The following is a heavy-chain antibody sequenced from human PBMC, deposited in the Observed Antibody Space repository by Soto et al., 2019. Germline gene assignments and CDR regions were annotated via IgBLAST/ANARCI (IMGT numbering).Heavy chain of an antibody. CDR2: ISGSGGST. Sequence: VGSLRLSCAASGFTFSSYAMSWVRQAPGKGLEWVSAISGSGGSTYYADSVKGRFTISRDNSKNTLYLQMNSLRAEDTAVYYCAKDLSGSYRTYYYYGMDVWGQGTTVTVSS. D-gene: IGHD1-26*01. J-gene: IGHJ6*02. V-gene: IGHV3-23*01. CDR1: GFTFSSYA. CDR3: AKDLSGSYRTYYYYGMDV.